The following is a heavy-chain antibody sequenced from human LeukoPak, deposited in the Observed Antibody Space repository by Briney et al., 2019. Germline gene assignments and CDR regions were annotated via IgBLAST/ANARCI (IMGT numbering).Heavy chain of an antibody. CDR1: GFTFSSYS. J-gene: IGHJ4*02. D-gene: IGHD3-22*01. CDR2: ISSSSSSYI. V-gene: IGHV3-21*01. Sequence: GGSLRLSCAASGFTFSSYSMNWVRQAPGKGLEWVSSISSSSSSYIHYADSVKGRFTISRDNAKNSLYLQMNSLRVEDTAVYYCARDSGYYQNYDYWGQGTLVTVSS. CDR3: ARDSGYYQNYDY.